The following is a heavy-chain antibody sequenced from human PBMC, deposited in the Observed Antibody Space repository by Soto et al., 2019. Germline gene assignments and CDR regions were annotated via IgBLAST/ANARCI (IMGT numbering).Heavy chain of an antibody. CDR1: GFTFSDYY. CDR2: ISSSTGTI. J-gene: IGHJ6*02. CDR3: ARVGQDYYYGMDV. V-gene: IGHV3-11*01. Sequence: SLRLSCAASGFTFSDYYMSWIRQAPGKGLEWVSYISSSTGTIYYADSVKGRFTISRDNAKDSMYLQMNSLRAEDTAVYYCARVGQDYYYGMDVWGQGTTVTVSS.